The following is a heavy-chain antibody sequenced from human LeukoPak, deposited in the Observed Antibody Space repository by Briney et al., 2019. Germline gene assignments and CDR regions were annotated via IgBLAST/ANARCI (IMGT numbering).Heavy chain of an antibody. CDR2: ISSSGSTI. D-gene: IGHD3-10*02. J-gene: IGHJ6*04. V-gene: IGHV3-48*04. CDR1: GFTFSIYS. Sequence: PGGSLRLSCAASGFTFSIYSMNWVRQAPGKGLEWVSYISSSGSTIYYADSVKGRFTISRDNAKNSLYLQTNSLRAEDTAVYYCAELGITMIGGVWGKGTTVTISS. CDR3: AELGITMIGGV.